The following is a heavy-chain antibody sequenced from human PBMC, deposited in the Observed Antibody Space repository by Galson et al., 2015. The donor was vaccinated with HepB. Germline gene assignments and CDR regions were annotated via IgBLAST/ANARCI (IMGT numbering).Heavy chain of an antibody. V-gene: IGHV3-74*01. J-gene: IGHJ4*02. D-gene: IGHD6-13*01. CDR1: GFTFSSYW. CDR3: ARGDAGYSSSWYAY. CDR2: INSDGSST. Sequence: SLRLSCAASGFTFSSYWMHWVRQAPGRGLVWVSRINSDGSSTGYADSVKGRFTISRDNAKNTLYLQVNSLRAEDTAVYYCARGDAGYSSSWYAYWGQGTLVTVSS.